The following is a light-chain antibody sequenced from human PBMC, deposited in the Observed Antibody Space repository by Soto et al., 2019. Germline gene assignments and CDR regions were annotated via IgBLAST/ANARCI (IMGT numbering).Light chain of an antibody. J-gene: IGKJ2*01. CDR3: QLYGTSPPRYT. Sequence: DIVLTQSPGTLSLSPGERATLSCRASQSIPSNYLAWYQQKHGQAPRLLIHGASSRATGIPDRFSGSGSGTDFTLTISRLEPEDVAVYYCQLYGTSPPRYTFGLGTKLEIK. CDR1: QSIPSNY. CDR2: GAS. V-gene: IGKV3-20*01.